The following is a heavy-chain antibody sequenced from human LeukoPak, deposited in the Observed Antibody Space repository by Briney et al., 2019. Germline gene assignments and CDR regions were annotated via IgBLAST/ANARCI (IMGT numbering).Heavy chain of an antibody. CDR2: IYYSVST. Sequence: SETLSLTCTVSGASISSYYWSWIRQPPGKGLEWIGYIYYSVSTNSNPSLKSRVTISVDTSKNQFSLRLSSVTAADTAVYYCARHRYYYDSSGYYYQPWGQGTLVTVSS. J-gene: IGHJ5*02. V-gene: IGHV4-59*01. CDR3: ARHRYYYDSSGYYYQP. D-gene: IGHD3-22*01. CDR1: GASISSYY.